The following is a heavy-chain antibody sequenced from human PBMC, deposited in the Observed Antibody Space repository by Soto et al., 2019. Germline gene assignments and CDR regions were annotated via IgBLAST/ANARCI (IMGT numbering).Heavy chain of an antibody. Sequence: PGGSLRLSCAASGFSFSTYAMNWVRQAPGKGLEWVSSITGSGDRTYYADSVKGRFTISRDNSKKTVSLEMNTLRADDTAVYYCAKDPYVGWYCSGDYCPIVHWGQGTLVTVSS. CDR3: AKDPYVGWYCSGDYCPIVH. D-gene: IGHD2-21*01. V-gene: IGHV3-23*01. CDR2: ITGSGDRT. J-gene: IGHJ4*02. CDR1: GFSFSTYA.